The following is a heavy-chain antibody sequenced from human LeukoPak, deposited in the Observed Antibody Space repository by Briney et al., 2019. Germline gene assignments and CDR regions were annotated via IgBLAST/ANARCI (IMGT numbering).Heavy chain of an antibody. V-gene: IGHV1-8*02. CDR3: ARGPIWFGELNWFDT. Sequence: ASVKVSCKASGYTFTSYDINWVRQATGQGLEWMGWMNPNSGNTGYAQKFQGRVTMTRNTSISTAYMELSSLRSEDTALYYCARGPIWFGELNWFDTWGQGTLVTVSS. J-gene: IGHJ5*02. CDR2: MNPNSGNT. D-gene: IGHD3-10*01. CDR1: GYTFTSYD.